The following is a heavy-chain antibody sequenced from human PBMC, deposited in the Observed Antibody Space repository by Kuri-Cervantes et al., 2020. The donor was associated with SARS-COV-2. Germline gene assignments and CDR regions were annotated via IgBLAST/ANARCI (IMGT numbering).Heavy chain of an antibody. J-gene: IGHJ3*02. CDR1: GFTFSGYS. CDR3: ARDDGYCSSTSCYSYPLDAFDI. D-gene: IGHD2-2*01. CDR2: ISSSSSYI. V-gene: IGHV3-21*01. Sequence: GGSLRLSCAASGFTFSGYSMNWVRQAPGKGLEWVSSISSSSSYIYYADSVKGRFTISRDNAKNSLYLQMNSLRAEDTAVYYCARDDGYCSSTSCYSYPLDAFDIWGQGTMVTVSS.